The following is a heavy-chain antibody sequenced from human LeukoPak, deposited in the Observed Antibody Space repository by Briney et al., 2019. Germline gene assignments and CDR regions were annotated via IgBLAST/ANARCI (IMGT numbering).Heavy chain of an antibody. CDR1: GYTFTSYY. CDR3: ARVFRTYYYDSSGYYGPLDY. Sequence: ASVKVSCKASGYTFTSYYMHWVRQAPGQGLEWMGIINPSGGSTSYAQKLQGRVTMTRDTSTSTVYMELSSLRSEDTAVYYCARVFRTYYYDSSGYYGPLDYWGQGTLVTVSS. V-gene: IGHV1-46*01. D-gene: IGHD3-22*01. J-gene: IGHJ4*02. CDR2: INPSGGST.